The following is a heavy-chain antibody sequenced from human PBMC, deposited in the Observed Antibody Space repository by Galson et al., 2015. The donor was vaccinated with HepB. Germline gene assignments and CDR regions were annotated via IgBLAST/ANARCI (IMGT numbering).Heavy chain of an antibody. D-gene: IGHD3-3*01. CDR3: TTDSLTYYDFWSGYLHYYYYYMDV. Sequence: SLRLSCAASGFTFSNAWMSWVRQAPGKGLEWVGRIKSKTDGGTTDCAAPVKGRFTISRDDSKNTLYLQMNSLKTEDTAVYYCTTDSLTYYDFWSGYLHYYYYYMDVWGKGTTVTVSS. V-gene: IGHV3-15*01. CDR1: GFTFSNAW. J-gene: IGHJ6*03. CDR2: IKSKTDGGTT.